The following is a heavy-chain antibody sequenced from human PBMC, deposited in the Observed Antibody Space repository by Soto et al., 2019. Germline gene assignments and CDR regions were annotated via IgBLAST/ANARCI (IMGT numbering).Heavy chain of an antibody. Sequence: EVQLVQSGAEVKKPGESLKISCKGSVYMFGRDWIGWVRQMPGKGLEWMGIIKPGGSDIRYSPPFQGQVTISADISITPTYLEFRSLEASVTAMYFCARPLNYNLESWGPGTLVSVSS. CDR1: VYMFGRDW. D-gene: IGHD1-7*01. CDR2: IKPGGSDI. CDR3: ARPLNYNLES. V-gene: IGHV5-51*01. J-gene: IGHJ4*02.